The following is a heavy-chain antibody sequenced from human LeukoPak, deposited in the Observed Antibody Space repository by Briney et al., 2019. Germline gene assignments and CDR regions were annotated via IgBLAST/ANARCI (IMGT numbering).Heavy chain of an antibody. J-gene: IGHJ4*02. CDR3: ARADFDWLNYFDF. V-gene: IGHV4-59*01. Sequence: SETLSLTCTVSGGSISSYYWSWIRQPSGKGLEWIGYIYYGGSTNYNPSLKSRVTMSVDTSKNQFSLKLSSVTAADTAVYYCARADFDWLNYFDFWGQGALVTVSS. CDR1: GGSISSYY. D-gene: IGHD3-9*01. CDR2: IYYGGST.